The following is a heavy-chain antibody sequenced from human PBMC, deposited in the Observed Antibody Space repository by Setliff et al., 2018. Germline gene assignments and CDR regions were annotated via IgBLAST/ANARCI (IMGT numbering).Heavy chain of an antibody. Sequence: ASVKVSCKASGYTFTNYGISWVRQAPGQGLEWMGWISASNGNTNSAQKLQGRVTMTTDTSTSTDYMELSSLRSEDTAVYYCARERGDIVTTTSYYYYLDVWGKGTTVTVSS. CDR3: ARERGDIVTTTSYYYYLDV. J-gene: IGHJ6*03. V-gene: IGHV1-18*01. D-gene: IGHD5-12*01. CDR1: GYTFTNYG. CDR2: ISASNGNT.